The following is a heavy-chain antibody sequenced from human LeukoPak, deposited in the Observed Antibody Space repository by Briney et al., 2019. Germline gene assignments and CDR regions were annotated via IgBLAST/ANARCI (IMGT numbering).Heavy chain of an antibody. J-gene: IGHJ4*02. Sequence: RAGGSLRLSCAASGFTFTNYPMHWVRQAPGKGLEWVSFIHTGGSTYYADSVKGRFTISRDNPKNTVHLQMNSLRAEDTAVYYCARARVPYSGYDWWGQGTLVTVSS. D-gene: IGHD5-12*01. CDR3: ARARVPYSGYDW. V-gene: IGHV3-53*01. CDR1: GFTFTNYP. CDR2: IHTGGST.